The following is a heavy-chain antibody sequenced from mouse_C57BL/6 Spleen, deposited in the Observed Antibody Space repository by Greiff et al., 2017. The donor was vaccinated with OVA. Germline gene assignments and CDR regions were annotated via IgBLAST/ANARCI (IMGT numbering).Heavy chain of an antibody. Sequence: EVKLMESGGDLVKPGGSLKLSCAASGFTFSSYGMSWVRQTPDKRLEWVATISSGGSYTYYPDSVKGRFTISRDNAKNTLYLQMSSLKSEDTAMYYCARPTGTKAMDYWGQGTSVTVSS. CDR1: GFTFSSYG. CDR3: ARPTGTKAMDY. J-gene: IGHJ4*01. D-gene: IGHD4-1*02. V-gene: IGHV5-6*01. CDR2: ISSGGSYT.